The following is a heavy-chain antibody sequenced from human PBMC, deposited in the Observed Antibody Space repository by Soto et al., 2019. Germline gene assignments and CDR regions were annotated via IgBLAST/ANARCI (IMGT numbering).Heavy chain of an antibody. Sequence: QVQLVQSGAEVKKPGSSVKVSCKASGGTFSSYAISWVRQAPGQGLEWMGGIIPIFGTANYAQKFQGRGTITADKSTSTAYMELSSLSSEDTAVYYCARGRDSGYDFPPVHFDYWGQGTLVTVSS. J-gene: IGHJ4*02. CDR1: GGTFSSYA. V-gene: IGHV1-69*06. D-gene: IGHD5-12*01. CDR2: IIPIFGTA. CDR3: ARGRDSGYDFPPVHFDY.